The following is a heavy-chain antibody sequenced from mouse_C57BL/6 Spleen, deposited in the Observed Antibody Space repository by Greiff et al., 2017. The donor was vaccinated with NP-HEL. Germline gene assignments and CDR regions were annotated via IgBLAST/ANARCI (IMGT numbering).Heavy chain of an antibody. CDR2: IDPSDSYT. CDR3: ARDNYFDY. Sequence: QVQLQQPGAELVMPGASVKLSCKASGYTFTSYWMHWVKQRPGQGLEWIGEIDPSDSYTTYNQKFKGKSTLTVDKSSSTAYMRLRSLTSEDSAVYYCARDNYFDYWGQGTTLTVSS. CDR1: GYTFTSYW. V-gene: IGHV1-69*01. J-gene: IGHJ2*01.